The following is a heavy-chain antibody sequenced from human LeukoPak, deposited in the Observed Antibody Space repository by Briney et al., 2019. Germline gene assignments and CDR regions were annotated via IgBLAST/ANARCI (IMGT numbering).Heavy chain of an antibody. CDR1: GGSISSSSYY. V-gene: IGHV4-39*07. CDR3: ARDRSSSGYFDY. CDR2: IYYSGST. D-gene: IGHD3-22*01. J-gene: IGHJ4*02. Sequence: PSETLSLTCTVSGGSISSSSYYWGWIRQPPGKGLEWIGSIYYSGSTYYNPSLKSRVTISVDTSKNQFSLKLSSVTAADTAVYYCARDRSSSGYFDYWGQGTLVTVSS.